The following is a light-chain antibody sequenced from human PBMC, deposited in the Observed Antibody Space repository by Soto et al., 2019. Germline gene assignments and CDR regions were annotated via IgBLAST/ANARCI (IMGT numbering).Light chain of an antibody. CDR2: DAS. CDR3: QQRSNWPPIT. Sequence: EIVMTQSPATLSLSPGESATLSCRASQSVSSDLAWYQQKPGQAPRLLIYDASNRATGIAARFSGSGSGTDFTLTISSLEAEDFAVYYCQQRSNWPPITFGQGTRLDIK. CDR1: QSVSSD. V-gene: IGKV3-11*01. J-gene: IGKJ5*01.